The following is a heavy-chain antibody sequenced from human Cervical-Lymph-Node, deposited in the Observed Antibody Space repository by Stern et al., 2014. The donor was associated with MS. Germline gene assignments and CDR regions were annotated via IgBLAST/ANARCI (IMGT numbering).Heavy chain of an antibody. V-gene: IGHV5-51*03. CDR2: LYPGYSDP. D-gene: IGHD3-22*01. CDR1: GYSFTNYW. J-gene: IGHJ4*02. Sequence: EVQLVESGADVKKPGESLKISCQGSGYSFTNYWLGWVRQMPGKGLDWMGILYPGYSDPRSSPSSQGQVTMSADKSISTAYLQWRSLKASDTAIYYCARGITSIEGMGVYFDDWGQGTLVTVSS. CDR3: ARGITSIEGMGVYFDD.